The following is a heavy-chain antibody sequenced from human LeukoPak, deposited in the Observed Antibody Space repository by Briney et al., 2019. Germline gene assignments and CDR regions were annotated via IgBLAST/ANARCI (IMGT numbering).Heavy chain of an antibody. V-gene: IGHV4-59*01. D-gene: IGHD3-22*01. J-gene: IGHJ4*02. Sequence: SETLSLTCTVSGGSISSYYWSWIRQPPGKGLEWIGYIYYSGSTNYNPSLKSRVTISVDTSKNQFSLKLSSVTAADTAVYYCARLLSSGLKYYFDYWGQGTLVTVSS. CDR2: IYYSGST. CDR3: ARLLSSGLKYYFDY. CDR1: GGSISSYY.